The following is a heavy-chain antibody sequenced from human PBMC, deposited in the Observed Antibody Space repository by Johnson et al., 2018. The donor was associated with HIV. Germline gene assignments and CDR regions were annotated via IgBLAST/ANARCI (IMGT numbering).Heavy chain of an antibody. CDR2: ISGSGVST. Sequence: QLVESGGVVVQPGGSLRLSCAASGFTFDDYTMHWVRQAPGKGLEWVSGISGSGVSTYYADSVKGRFTISRDNAKNSLYLQMNSQRAEDTALYYCARDHNYYGSGSYSDAFDVWGQGTMVTVSS. V-gene: IGHV3-43*01. CDR3: ARDHNYYGSGSYSDAFDV. CDR1: GFTFDDYT. J-gene: IGHJ3*01. D-gene: IGHD3-10*01.